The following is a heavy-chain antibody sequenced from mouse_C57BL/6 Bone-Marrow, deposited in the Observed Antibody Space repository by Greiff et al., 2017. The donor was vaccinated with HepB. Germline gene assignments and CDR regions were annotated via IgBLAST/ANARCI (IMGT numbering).Heavy chain of an antibody. Sequence: EVKVVESGGGLVQPKGSLKLSCAASGFSFNTYAMNWVRQAPGKGLEWVARIRSKSNNYATYYADSVKDRFTISRDDSESMLYLQMNNLKTEDTAMYYCVRQLTTAYFDYWGQGTTLTVSS. D-gene: IGHD1-2*01. CDR3: VRQLTTAYFDY. CDR1: GFSFNTYA. CDR2: IRSKSNNYAT. V-gene: IGHV10-1*01. J-gene: IGHJ2*01.